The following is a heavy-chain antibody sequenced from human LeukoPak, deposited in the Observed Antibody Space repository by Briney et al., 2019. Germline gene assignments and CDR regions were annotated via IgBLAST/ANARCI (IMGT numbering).Heavy chain of an antibody. CDR1: GYTFTGYY. V-gene: IGHV1-2*02. D-gene: IGHD6-19*01. CDR2: INPNSGGT. Sequence: ASVKVSFKSSGYTFTGYYMHWVRQAPGQGLEWMGWINPNSGGTNYAQKFQGRVTMTRDTSISTAYMELSRLRSDDTAVYYCARDSAVAGTLPFDYWGQGTLATVSS. CDR3: ARDSAVAGTLPFDY. J-gene: IGHJ4*02.